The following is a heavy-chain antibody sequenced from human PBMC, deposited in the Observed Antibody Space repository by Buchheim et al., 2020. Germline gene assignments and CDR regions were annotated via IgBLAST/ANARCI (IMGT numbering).Heavy chain of an antibody. V-gene: IGHV3-7*01. J-gene: IGHJ4*02. CDR3: ARDHIVGATNFDY. Sequence: EVQLVESGGGLVRPGGSLRLSCVTSGFTFSSYWMSWVRQAPGKGLEWVANIKQDGSEKYYVDSVKGRFTISRDNAKSSLFLQMNSLRAEDTAVYYCARDHIVGATNFDYWGQGTL. CDR1: GFTFSSYW. CDR2: IKQDGSEK. D-gene: IGHD1-26*01.